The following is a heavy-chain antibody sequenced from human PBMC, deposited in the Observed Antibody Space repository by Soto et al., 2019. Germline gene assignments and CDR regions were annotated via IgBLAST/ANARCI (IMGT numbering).Heavy chain of an antibody. Sequence: QVQLVQSGAEVKKPGSSVKVSCKASGGTFSSYAISWVRQAPGQGLEWMGGIIPIFGTANYAQKFQGRVTITADESTSTAYMELSSLRSEDTAVYYCARDGPVGAAADHGAYYGMDVWGQGTTVTVSS. CDR2: IIPIFGTA. J-gene: IGHJ6*02. V-gene: IGHV1-69*01. CDR3: ARDGPVGAAADHGAYYGMDV. CDR1: GGTFSSYA. D-gene: IGHD6-13*01.